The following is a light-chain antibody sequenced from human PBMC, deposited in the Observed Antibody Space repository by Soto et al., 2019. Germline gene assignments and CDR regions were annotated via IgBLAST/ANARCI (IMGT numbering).Light chain of an antibody. V-gene: IGKV3-11*01. CDR3: QQRDSWPLT. CDR1: ESVGSD. CDR2: DVS. Sequence: ENVLTQSPATLSLSPGEGVTLSCRASESVGSDLAWYQQKPGQPPRLLIYDVSDRATGVPPRFSGSGSGTDSPLTISSLEPEDFAVYCCQQRDSWPLTFGGGTKVEIK. J-gene: IGKJ4*01.